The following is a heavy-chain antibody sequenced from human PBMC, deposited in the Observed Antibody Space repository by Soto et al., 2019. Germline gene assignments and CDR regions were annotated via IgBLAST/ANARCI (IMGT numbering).Heavy chain of an antibody. D-gene: IGHD6-6*01. CDR3: AKDRGYSSSAVDY. Sequence: EVQLVESGGGVVQPGRSLRLSCAASGFTFDDYAMHWVRQAPGKGLEWVSGISWNSGSIGYADSVKGRFTISRDNAKNSLYLQMNSLRAEDTALYYCAKDRGYSSSAVDYWGQGTLVTVSS. CDR1: GFTFDDYA. J-gene: IGHJ4*02. CDR2: ISWNSGSI. V-gene: IGHV3-9*01.